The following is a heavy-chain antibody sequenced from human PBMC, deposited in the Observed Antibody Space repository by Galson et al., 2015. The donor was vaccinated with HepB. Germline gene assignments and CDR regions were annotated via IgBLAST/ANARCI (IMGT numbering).Heavy chain of an antibody. V-gene: IGHV1-2*02. D-gene: IGHD3-22*01. CDR1: GYTFTGYY. CDR3: ARGEQMYRGGTMIVVVIGYADY. CDR2: INPNSGGT. Sequence: SVKVSCKASGYTFTGYYMHWVRQAPGQGLEWMGWINPNSGGTNYAQKFQGRVTMTRDTSISTAYMELSRLRSDDAAVYYCARGEQMYRGGTMIVVVIGYADYWGQGTLVTVSS. J-gene: IGHJ4*02.